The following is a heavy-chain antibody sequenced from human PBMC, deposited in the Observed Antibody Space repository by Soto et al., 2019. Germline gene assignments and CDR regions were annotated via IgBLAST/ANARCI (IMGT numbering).Heavy chain of an antibody. Sequence: ASVKVSCKASGYTFTSYYMHWVRQAPGQGLEWMGIINPSGGSTSYAQKFQGRVTMTRDTSTSTVYMELSSLRSEDTAVYYCAIVGYCSSTSCPPYFDYWGQGTLVTVSS. CDR1: GYTFTSYY. V-gene: IGHV1-46*03. J-gene: IGHJ4*02. CDR2: INPSGGST. CDR3: AIVGYCSSTSCPPYFDY. D-gene: IGHD2-2*01.